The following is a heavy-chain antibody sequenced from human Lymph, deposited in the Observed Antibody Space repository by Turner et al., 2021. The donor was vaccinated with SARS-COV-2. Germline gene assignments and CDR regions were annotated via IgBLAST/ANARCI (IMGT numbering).Heavy chain of an antibody. V-gene: IGHV1-24*01. J-gene: IGHJ6*02. CDR3: ATVLCSGGSCYYYGMDV. D-gene: IGHD2-15*01. Sequence: QVQLVQSGAEVKKPGASMKVSCKVSGYTLTELSRHWVRQAPGKGLEWVGGFDPEDGETIYAQKFQGRVTMTEDTSTDTAYMELSSLRSEDTAVYYCATVLCSGGSCYYYGMDVWGQGTTVTVSS. CDR1: GYTLTELS. CDR2: FDPEDGET.